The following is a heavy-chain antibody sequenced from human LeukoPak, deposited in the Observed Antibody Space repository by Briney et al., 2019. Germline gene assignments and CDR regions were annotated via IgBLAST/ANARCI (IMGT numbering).Heavy chain of an antibody. D-gene: IGHD1/OR15-1a*01. J-gene: IGHJ5*02. V-gene: IGHV4-59*08. CDR1: GGSISSYY. CDR2: IYYSGST. Sequence: PSETLSLTCTVSGGSISSYYWSWIRQPPGKGLEWIGYIYYSGSTNYNPSLKSRVTISVDTSKNQFSLKLSSVTAADTAVYYCARLRLRTQTKDNWFDPWGQGTLDTVSS. CDR3: ARLRLRTQTKDNWFDP.